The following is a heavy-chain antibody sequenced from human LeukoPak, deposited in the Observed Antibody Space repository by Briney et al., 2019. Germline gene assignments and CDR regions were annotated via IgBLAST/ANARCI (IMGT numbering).Heavy chain of an antibody. V-gene: IGHV3-33*06. Sequence: GGSLRLSCSASGFTISHYGMYWVRQAPGTGLEWVAVIWSDASDKYYANSVKGRFTISRDNFKNSLYLQMNSLRAEDTAVYYCAKYAQRGFDYSNSLDYWGQGTRVTVSS. CDR2: IWSDASDK. D-gene: IGHD4-11*01. CDR1: GFTISHYG. J-gene: IGHJ4*02. CDR3: AKYAQRGFDYSNSLDY.